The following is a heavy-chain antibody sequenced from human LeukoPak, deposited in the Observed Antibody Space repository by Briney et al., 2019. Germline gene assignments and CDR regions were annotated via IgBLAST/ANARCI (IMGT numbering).Heavy chain of an antibody. J-gene: IGHJ4*02. CDR2: IWYDGSNK. Sequence: PGGSLRLSCAASGFTFSSYGMHWVRQAPGKGLEWVAVIWYDGSNKYYADSVKGRFTISRDNSKNTLYLQMNSLRAEDTAVYYCARDRDIFRVRGYGVFDYWGQGTLVTVSS. CDR1: GFTFSSYG. D-gene: IGHD5-12*01. CDR3: ARDRDIFRVRGYGVFDY. V-gene: IGHV3-33*01.